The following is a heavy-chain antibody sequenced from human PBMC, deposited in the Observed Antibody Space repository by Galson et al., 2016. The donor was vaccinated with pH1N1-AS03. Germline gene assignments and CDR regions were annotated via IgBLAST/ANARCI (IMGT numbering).Heavy chain of an antibody. CDR3: ARGRGYGQYYFDY. CDR1: GFPFEDYA. V-gene: IGHV3-20*04. Sequence: SLRLSCAASGFPFEDYAMHWVRQAPGKGLEWVALIGGNGLNPGYADSGKGRFTIYRDNTKHTLCLQMNSLRVEDTVVYFCARGRGYGQYYFDYWGQGTLVTVSS. CDR2: IGGNGLNP. J-gene: IGHJ4*02. D-gene: IGHD3-10*01.